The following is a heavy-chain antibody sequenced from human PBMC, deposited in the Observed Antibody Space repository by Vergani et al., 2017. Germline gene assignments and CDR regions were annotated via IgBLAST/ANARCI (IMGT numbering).Heavy chain of an antibody. CDR2: ISYDGSNK. CDR1: GFTFSSYG. V-gene: IGHV3-30*03. Sequence: VQLLESGGGLVQPGGSLRLSCAASGFTFSSYGMHWVRQAPGKGLEWVAVISYDGSNKYYADSVKGRFTISRDNSKNTLYLQMNSLRAEDTAVYYCAGIKGRYCTNGVCSHYWGQGTLVTVSS. D-gene: IGHD2-8*01. CDR3: AGIKGRYCTNGVCSHY. J-gene: IGHJ4*02.